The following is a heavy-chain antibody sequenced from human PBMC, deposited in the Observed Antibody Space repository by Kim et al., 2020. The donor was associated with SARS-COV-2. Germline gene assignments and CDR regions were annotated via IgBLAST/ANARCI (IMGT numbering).Heavy chain of an antibody. D-gene: IGHD2-15*01. Sequence: VKGRFTISRDHSKNTLYIQMNSLRAEDTGVYYCARGHCSGATCQSDAFDVWGQGTKVTVSS. J-gene: IGHJ3*01. CDR3: ARGHCSGATCQSDAFDV. V-gene: IGHV3-53*01.